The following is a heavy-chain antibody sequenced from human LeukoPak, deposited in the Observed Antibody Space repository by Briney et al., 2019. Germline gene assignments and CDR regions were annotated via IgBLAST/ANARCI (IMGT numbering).Heavy chain of an antibody. D-gene: IGHD3-10*01. Sequence: SETLSLTCTVSGGSISSYYWSWIRQPPGKGLEWIGYIYYSGSTNYNPSLKSRVTISVDTSKNQFSLKLSSVTAADTAVYYRASNYYGSGTHPHYYGMDVWGKGTTVTVSS. CDR1: GGSISSYY. CDR3: ASNYYGSGTHPHYYGMDV. V-gene: IGHV4-59*01. J-gene: IGHJ6*04. CDR2: IYYSGST.